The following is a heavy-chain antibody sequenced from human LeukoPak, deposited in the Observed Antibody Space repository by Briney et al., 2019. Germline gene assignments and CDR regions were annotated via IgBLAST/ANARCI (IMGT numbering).Heavy chain of an antibody. Sequence: ASVKVSCKASGGTFSSYAISWVRQAPGQGLEWMGGIIPIFGTANYAQKFQGRVTITADESTSTAYMELSSLRSEDTAAYYCARLPLTGYSRGYYYGMDVWGQGTTVTVSS. CDR1: GGTFSSYA. CDR2: IIPIFGTA. V-gene: IGHV1-69*13. D-gene: IGHD3-9*01. J-gene: IGHJ6*02. CDR3: ARLPLTGYSRGYYYGMDV.